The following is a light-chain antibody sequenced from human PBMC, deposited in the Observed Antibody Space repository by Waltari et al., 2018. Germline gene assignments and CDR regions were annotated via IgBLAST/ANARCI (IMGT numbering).Light chain of an antibody. CDR3: QQYSNWPPEVT. CDR1: QSVSSN. Sequence: EIVMMQSHDTLSVFAGESATTSRRASQSVSSNLAWYQQKPGQAPRLLIYDASSRATGIPARFSGSGSGTEFTLTISSLQSEDSALYYCQQYSNWPPEVTFGPGTKVDIK. V-gene: IGKV3-15*01. CDR2: DAS. J-gene: IGKJ3*01.